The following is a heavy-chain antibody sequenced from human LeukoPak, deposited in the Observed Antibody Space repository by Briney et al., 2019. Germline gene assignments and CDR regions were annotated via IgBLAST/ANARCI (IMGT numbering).Heavy chain of an antibody. Sequence: PGGSLRLSCAASGFTFTTYSMTWVRQAPGKGLEWVSLISSGSSAIFSADALKGRFTISRDDAKNLLYLDMNSLRAEDTAVYYCAKDIHYYDSSGSEFDYWGQGTLVTVSS. V-gene: IGHV3-21*04. CDR3: AKDIHYYDSSGSEFDY. CDR2: ISSGSSAI. D-gene: IGHD3-22*01. CDR1: GFTFTTYS. J-gene: IGHJ4*02.